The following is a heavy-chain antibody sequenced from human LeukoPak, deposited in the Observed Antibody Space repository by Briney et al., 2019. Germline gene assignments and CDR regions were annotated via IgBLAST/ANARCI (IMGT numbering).Heavy chain of an antibody. Sequence: GGSLRLSCVVSGLTVSSNYMSWVRQAPGKGLEWVSVIYSGGTTNYADSVKGRFIVYRDNSKNTLYLQMNSLRAEDTAVYYCASKVTTGYWGQGTLVTVSS. CDR3: ASKVTTGY. CDR2: IYSGGTT. J-gene: IGHJ4*02. CDR1: GLTVSSNY. V-gene: IGHV3-66*01. D-gene: IGHD4-17*01.